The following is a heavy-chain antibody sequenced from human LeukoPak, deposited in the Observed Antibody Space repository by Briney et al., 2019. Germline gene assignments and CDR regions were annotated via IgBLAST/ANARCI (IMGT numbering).Heavy chain of an antibody. CDR3: ARIQLWPYYYFDY. CDR1: GGSISSSSYY. Sequence: SETLSLTCTVSGGSISSSSYYWGWIRQPPGKGLEWIGSIYYSGSTYYNPSLKSRVTISVDTSKNQFSLKLSSVTAADTAVYYCARIQLWPYYYFDYWGQGTLVTVSS. V-gene: IGHV4-39*07. CDR2: IYYSGST. D-gene: IGHD5-18*01. J-gene: IGHJ4*02.